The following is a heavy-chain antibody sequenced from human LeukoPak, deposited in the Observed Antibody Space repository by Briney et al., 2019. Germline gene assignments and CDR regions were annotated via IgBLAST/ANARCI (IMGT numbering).Heavy chain of an antibody. J-gene: IGHJ4*02. Sequence: GGSLRLSCAASGFTFSSYAMHWVRQDPGKGLEYVSAISSNGGSTYYANSVKGRFTISRDNSKNTLYLQMGSLRAEDMAVYYCARQPRITILGVVIIPGGVDYWGQGTLVTVSS. CDR1: GFTFSSYA. CDR3: ARQPRITILGVVIIPGGVDY. CDR2: ISSNGGST. D-gene: IGHD3-3*01. V-gene: IGHV3-64*01.